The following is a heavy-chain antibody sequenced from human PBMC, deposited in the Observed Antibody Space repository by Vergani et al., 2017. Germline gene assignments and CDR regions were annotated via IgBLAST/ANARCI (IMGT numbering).Heavy chain of an antibody. CDR1: EFSFSSYS. J-gene: IGHJ2*01. CDR3: ARGGAFWSDWYFDI. Sequence: EVQLVESGGGLVKPGGSLRLSCAASEFSFSSYSMNWVRRAPGKGLEWVSSVSTSSSYIYYADSVRGLFTISRDNAKNSLFLQMNSLRAEDTAVYYCARGGAFWSDWYFDIWGRGTLVTVSS. V-gene: IGHV3-21*01. CDR2: VSTSSSYI. D-gene: IGHD3-3*01.